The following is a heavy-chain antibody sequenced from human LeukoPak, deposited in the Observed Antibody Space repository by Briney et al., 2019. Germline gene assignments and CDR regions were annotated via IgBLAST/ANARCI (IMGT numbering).Heavy chain of an antibody. V-gene: IGHV1-46*01. CDR3: ARDLGYCSSTSCPGDP. D-gene: IGHD2-2*01. J-gene: IGHJ5*02. Sequence: GASVRVSCKASGYTFTSYYVHWVRQAPGQGLEWMGIINPSGGSTSYAQKFQGRVTMTRDTSTSTVYMELSSLRSEDTAVYYCARDLGYCSSTSCPGDPWGQGTLVTVSS. CDR1: GYTFTSYY. CDR2: INPSGGST.